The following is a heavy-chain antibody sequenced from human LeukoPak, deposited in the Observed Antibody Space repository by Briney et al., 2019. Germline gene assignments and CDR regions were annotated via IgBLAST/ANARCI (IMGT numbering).Heavy chain of an antibody. J-gene: IGHJ6*02. CDR2: MNPNSGNT. D-gene: IGHD3-3*01. CDR1: GYTFTSYD. V-gene: IGHV1-8*01. Sequence: WASVKVSCKASGYTFTSYDINWLRQATGQGLEWMGWMNPNSGNTGYAQKFQGRVTMTRNTSISTAYMELSSLRSEDTAVYYCARGRSGRITIFGVVTPPYGMDVWGQGTTVTVSS. CDR3: ARGRSGRITIFGVVTPPYGMDV.